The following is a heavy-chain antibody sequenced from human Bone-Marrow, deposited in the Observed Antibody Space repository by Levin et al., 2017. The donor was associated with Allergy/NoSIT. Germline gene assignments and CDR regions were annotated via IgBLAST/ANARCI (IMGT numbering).Heavy chain of an antibody. V-gene: IGHV3-23*01. CDR1: GFTFSSYA. CDR3: ANTGVRYFDWLLKTDYYGMDV. Sequence: GESLKISCAASGFTFSSYAMSWVRQAPGKGLEWVSAISGSGGSTYYADSVKGRFTISRDNSKNTLYLQMNSLRAEDTAVYYCANTGVRYFDWLLKTDYYGMDVWGQGTTVTVSS. J-gene: IGHJ6*02. D-gene: IGHD3-9*01. CDR2: ISGSGGST.